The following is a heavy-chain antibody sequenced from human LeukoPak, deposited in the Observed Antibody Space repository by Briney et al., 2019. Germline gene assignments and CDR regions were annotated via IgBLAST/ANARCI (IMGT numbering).Heavy chain of an antibody. Sequence: GASVKVSCKASGYTFTGYYMHWVRQAPGQGLEWMGWINPNSGGTNYAQKFQGRVTMTRDTSISTAYMELSRLRSDDTAVYYCAREYWNPNLHRYWNWFDPWGQGTLVTVSS. V-gene: IGHV1-2*02. CDR3: AREYWNPNLHRYWNWFDP. D-gene: IGHD1-1*01. CDR2: INPNSGGT. J-gene: IGHJ5*02. CDR1: GYTFTGYY.